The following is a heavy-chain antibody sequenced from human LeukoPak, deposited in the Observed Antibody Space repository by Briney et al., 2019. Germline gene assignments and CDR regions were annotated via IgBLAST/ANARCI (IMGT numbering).Heavy chain of an antibody. CDR2: ISGSGGST. Sequence: PGGSLSLSCEASGFTLSTYSMNWVRQAPGKGLEWVSSISGSGGSTYYADSVKGRFSISRDNSKNTLDLQMTGLRAEDTALYYCAKGGQNYDFWRFDYWGQGTLVTVSS. J-gene: IGHJ4*02. CDR3: AKGGQNYDFWRFDY. D-gene: IGHD3-3*01. V-gene: IGHV3-23*01. CDR1: GFTLSTYS.